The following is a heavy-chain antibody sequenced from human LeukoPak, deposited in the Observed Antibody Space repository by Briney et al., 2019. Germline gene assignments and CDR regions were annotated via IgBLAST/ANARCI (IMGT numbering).Heavy chain of an antibody. V-gene: IGHV4-34*01. D-gene: IGHD3-22*01. J-gene: IGHJ5*02. CDR1: GGSFSGYY. Sequence: PSGTLSLTCAVYGGSFSGYYWSWIRQPPGKGLEWIGEINHSGSTNYNPSLKSRVTISVDTSKNQFSLKLSSVTAADTAVYYCARGRFYYDSSGYSRSGWFDPWGQGTLVTVSS. CDR3: ARGRFYYDSSGYSRSGWFDP. CDR2: INHSGST.